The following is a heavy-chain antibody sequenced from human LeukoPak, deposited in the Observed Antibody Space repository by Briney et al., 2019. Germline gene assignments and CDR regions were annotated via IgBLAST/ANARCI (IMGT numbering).Heavy chain of an antibody. CDR2: ISAYNGNT. D-gene: IGHD6-19*01. Sequence: ASVKVSCKASGYTFTSYGISWVRQAPGQGLEWMGWISAYNGNTNYAQKLQGRVTMTTDTSTNTAYMELRSLRSDDTAVYYCARVGIAVAGTSPARAYYFDYWGQGTLVTVSS. V-gene: IGHV1-18*01. J-gene: IGHJ4*02. CDR1: GYTFTSYG. CDR3: ARVGIAVAGTSPARAYYFDY.